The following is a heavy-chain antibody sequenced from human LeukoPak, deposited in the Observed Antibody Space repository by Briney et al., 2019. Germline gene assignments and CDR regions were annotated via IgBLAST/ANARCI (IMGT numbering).Heavy chain of an antibody. J-gene: IGHJ3*02. CDR1: GGSISSSSYY. V-gene: IGHV4-39*01. D-gene: IGHD3-10*01. CDR2: VYFRGST. CDR3: ARHVRASGSGSYAFDI. Sequence: SETLSLTCTVSGGSISSSSYYWGWIRQPPGKGLEWIGNVYFRGSTYYNPSLKSRVTISVDTSKNQFSLKLSSVTAADTAVYYCARHVRASGSGSYAFDIWGQGTMVTVSS.